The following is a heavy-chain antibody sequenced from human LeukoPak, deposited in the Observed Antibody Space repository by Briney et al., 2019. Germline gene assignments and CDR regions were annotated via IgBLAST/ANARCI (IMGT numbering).Heavy chain of an antibody. CDR1: GSVFSNFR. J-gene: IGHJ4*02. D-gene: IGHD6-19*01. CDR3: ARLKAVAGMNLPTDY. V-gene: IGHV3-23*01. CDR2: ISGGGDTT. Sequence: GGSLRLSCEASGSVFSNFRMTWVRQAPGKGPEWVSIISGGGDTTFYTDSVKGRFTISRDNSKNTLYLQMNSLRAEDTAVYYCARLKAVAGMNLPTDYWGQGTLVTVSS.